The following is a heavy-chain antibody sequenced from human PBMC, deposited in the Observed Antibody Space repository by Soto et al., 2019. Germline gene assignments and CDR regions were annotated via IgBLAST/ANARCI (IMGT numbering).Heavy chain of an antibody. V-gene: IGHV3-33*08. CDR2: IWYDGSNK. CDR1: GFTFSSYA. CDR3: ARGHYDSSGYPFDY. D-gene: IGHD3-22*01. J-gene: IGHJ4*02. Sequence: GESLKISCSASGFTFSSYAMHWVRQAPGKGLEWVAVIWYDGSNKYYADSVKGRFTISRDNSKNTLYLQMNSLRAEDTAVYYCARGHYDSSGYPFDYWGQGTLVTVSS.